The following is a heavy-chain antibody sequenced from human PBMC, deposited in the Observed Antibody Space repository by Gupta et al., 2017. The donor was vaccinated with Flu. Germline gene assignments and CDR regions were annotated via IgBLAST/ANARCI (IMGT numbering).Heavy chain of an antibody. J-gene: IGHJ6*03. CDR3: ARDRVAMIANGDYYYYYMDV. CDR2: IIPMFGIA. V-gene: IGHV1-69*17. Sequence: WVRQAPGQGLEWMGGIIPMFGIAKYAQKFQGRVTIAADKSTSTAYMELSSLRSEDSAVYYCARDRVAMIANGDYYYYYMDVWGRGTTGTVSS. D-gene: IGHD2-21*01.